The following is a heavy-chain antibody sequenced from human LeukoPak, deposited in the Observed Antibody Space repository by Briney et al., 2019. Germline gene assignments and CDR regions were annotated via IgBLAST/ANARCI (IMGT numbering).Heavy chain of an antibody. CDR3: ARRVAVAGYFDY. D-gene: IGHD6-19*01. J-gene: IGHJ4*02. CDR1: GGSFSGYY. Sequence: SETLSLTCAVYGGSFSGYYWSWIRQPPGKGLEWIGEINHSGSTNYNPSLKSRVTISVDTSKNQFSLKLSSVTAADTAVYYCARRVAVAGYFDYWGRGTLVTVSS. CDR2: INHSGST. V-gene: IGHV4-34*01.